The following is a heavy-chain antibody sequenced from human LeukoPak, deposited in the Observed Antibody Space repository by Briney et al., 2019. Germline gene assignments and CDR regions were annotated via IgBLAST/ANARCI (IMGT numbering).Heavy chain of an antibody. J-gene: IGHJ4*02. D-gene: IGHD1-26*01. V-gene: IGHV3-7*01. Sequence: GGSLRLSCAASGFTFSDYYMSWVRQTIGKGLECVAKIREDGSETHYVDSVKGRFTISRDNARNSLFLQMNNLRAEDTAVYYCARDYRGGWNDYWGQGTLVTVSS. CDR3: ARDYRGGWNDY. CDR1: GFTFSDYY. CDR2: IREDGSET.